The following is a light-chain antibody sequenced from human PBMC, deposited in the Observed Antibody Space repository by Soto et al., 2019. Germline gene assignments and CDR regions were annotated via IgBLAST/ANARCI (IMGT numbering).Light chain of an antibody. J-gene: IGLJ1*01. CDR3: SSYTSSISHV. CDR2: EVS. V-gene: IGLV2-18*02. CDR1: SSDVGSYNR. Sequence: QSALTQPPSVSGSPGQSVTISCTGTSSDVGSYNRVSWYQQPPGTVPKLIIYEVSYRPSGVPDRFSGSKSGNTASLTISGLQAEDGADYYCSSYTSSISHVFGTGTKVTVL.